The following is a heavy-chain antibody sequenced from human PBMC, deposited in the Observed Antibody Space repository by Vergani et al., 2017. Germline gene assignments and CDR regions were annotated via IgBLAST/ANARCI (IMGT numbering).Heavy chain of an antibody. Sequence: QVQLQESGPGLVKPSQTLSLTCTGSGGSIRSYYWTWIRQPPGKGLEWIGNIYYTGSTNYNPSLQSRVTMSVDTSNNQFSLGLSSVTAADTAVYYCARGWVSGWYGDLGDWCQGTLVIVSS. CDR1: GGSIRSYY. CDR3: ARGWVSGWYGDLGD. CDR2: IYYTGST. V-gene: IGHV4-59*01. D-gene: IGHD6-19*01. J-gene: IGHJ4*02.